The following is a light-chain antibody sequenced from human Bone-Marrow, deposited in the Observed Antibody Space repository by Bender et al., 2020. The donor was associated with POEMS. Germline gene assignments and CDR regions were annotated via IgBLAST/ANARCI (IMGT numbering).Light chain of an antibody. J-gene: IGLJ1*01. V-gene: IGLV2-14*02. CDR3: AAWDDSLNAYV. CDR1: SSDIGSNNL. CDR2: DVS. Sequence: QSALTQPASVSGSPGQSITISCTGSSSDIGSNNLISWYQQHPGKAPKLMIYDVSNRPSGVSDRFSASKSGNTASLTISGLRSEDEADYYCAAWDDSLNAYVFGTGTKVTVL.